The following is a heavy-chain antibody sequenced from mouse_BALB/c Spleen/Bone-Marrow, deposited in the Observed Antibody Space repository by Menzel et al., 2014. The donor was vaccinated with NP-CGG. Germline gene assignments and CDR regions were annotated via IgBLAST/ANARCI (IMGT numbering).Heavy chain of an antibody. CDR3: ARALGNYVWYFDV. CDR1: GFSITSGYY. V-gene: IGHV3-6*02. J-gene: IGHJ1*01. D-gene: IGHD2-1*01. CDR2: ITFDGSY. Sequence: ESGPGLMKPSQSLSLTCSVTGFSITSGYYWNWIRQLPGHTLEWMGYITFDGSYDYNPSLKNRISITRDTSNNQFVLKLNSVTAEDTASYYCARALGNYVWYFDVWGAGTTVTVS.